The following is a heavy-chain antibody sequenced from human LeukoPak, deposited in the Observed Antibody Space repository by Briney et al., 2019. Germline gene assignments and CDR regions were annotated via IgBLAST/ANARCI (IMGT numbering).Heavy chain of an antibody. CDR1: GGTFLNYA. CDR3: ARRDSSGWEGLGF. V-gene: IGHV1-69*04. J-gene: IGHJ4*02. Sequence: SVKVSCKTSGGTFLNYAISWVRQAPGQGLEWMGRIIPILGIANYAQKFQARVTLTADKSTSTAYMEMSSLGHDDTAVYYCARRDSSGWEGLGFWGRGTLVTVSS. D-gene: IGHD6-19*01. CDR2: IIPILGIA.